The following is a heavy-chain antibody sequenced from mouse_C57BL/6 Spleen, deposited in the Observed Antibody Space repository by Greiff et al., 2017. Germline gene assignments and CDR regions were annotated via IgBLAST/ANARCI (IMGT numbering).Heavy chain of an antibody. D-gene: IGHD2-4*01. CDR3: ARSGIYYDYDEDY. Sequence: VMLVESGAELVKPGASVKISCKASGYAFSSYWMNWVKQRPGKGLEWIGQIYPGDGDTNYNGKFKGKATLTADKSSSTAYMQLSSLTSEDSAVYFCARSGIYYDYDEDYWGQGTTLTVSS. J-gene: IGHJ2*01. CDR2: IYPGDGDT. CDR1: GYAFSSYW. V-gene: IGHV1-80*01.